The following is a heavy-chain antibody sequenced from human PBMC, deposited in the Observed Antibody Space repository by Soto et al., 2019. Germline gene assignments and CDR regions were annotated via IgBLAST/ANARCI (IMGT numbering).Heavy chain of an antibody. Sequence: SETLSLTCTVSGASIRSTDYYWSWIRQAPGKGLEWIGYVYYTGSTYYNPSLMSRLTIPVDTSKNQFSLKLTSVTAAETAVYYCVRTAREGAVAPHWFDRWGQGTQVTVSS. CDR1: GASIRSTDYY. J-gene: IGHJ5*02. V-gene: IGHV4-30-4*01. D-gene: IGHD2-21*02. CDR2: VYYTGST. CDR3: VRTAREGAVAPHWFDR.